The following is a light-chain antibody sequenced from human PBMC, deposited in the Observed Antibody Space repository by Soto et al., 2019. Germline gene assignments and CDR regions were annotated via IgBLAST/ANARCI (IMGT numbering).Light chain of an antibody. CDR2: AAS. V-gene: IGKV1-39*01. CDR3: QQSYSTPRT. CDR1: QSISTY. J-gene: IGKJ2*01. Sequence: DIQVTQSPSTLSASIGDRVTLTCRASQSISTYLNWYQQKPGKAPNLLIYAASSLQSGVPSRFSGYGSGTDFTLTISSLQPVDFATYYCQQSYSTPRTFGQGTKLEIK.